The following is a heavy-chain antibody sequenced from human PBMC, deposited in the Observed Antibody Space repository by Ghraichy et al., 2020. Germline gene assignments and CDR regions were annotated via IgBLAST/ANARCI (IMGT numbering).Heavy chain of an antibody. V-gene: IGHV4-31*03. Sequence: SCTVSGGSISSGGYYWSWIRQHPGKGLEWIGYIYYSGSTYYNPSLKSRVTISVDTSKNQFSLKLSSVTAADTAVYYCAREDKYSGYDYYFDYWGQGTLVTVSS. J-gene: IGHJ4*02. D-gene: IGHD5-12*01. CDR3: AREDKYSGYDYYFDY. CDR2: IYYSGST. CDR1: GGSISSGGYY.